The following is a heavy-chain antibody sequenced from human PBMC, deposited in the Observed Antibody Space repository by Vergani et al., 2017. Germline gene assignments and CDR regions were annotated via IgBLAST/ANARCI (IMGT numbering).Heavy chain of an antibody. CDR2: INHSGST. Sequence: QVQLQQWGAGLLKPSETLSLTCAVYGGSFSGYYWSWIRQPPGKGLEWIGEINHSGSTNYNPSLKSRVTISVDTSKNQFSLKLNSVTAADTAVYYSGKVADCYGVGSRRLEHWGQGSLVTVSS. CDR1: GGSFSGYY. D-gene: IGHD3-10*01. J-gene: IGHJ4*02. V-gene: IGHV4-34*01. CDR3: GKVADCYGVGSRRLEH.